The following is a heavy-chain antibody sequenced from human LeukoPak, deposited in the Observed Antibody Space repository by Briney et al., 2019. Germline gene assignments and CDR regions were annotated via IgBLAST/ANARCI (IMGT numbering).Heavy chain of an antibody. J-gene: IGHJ4*02. CDR3: ARDTPPLPNYDFWSGYQYFDY. CDR1: GYSISSGYY. CDR2: IYHSGST. D-gene: IGHD3-3*01. V-gene: IGHV4-38-2*02. Sequence: SETLSLTCTVSGYSISSGYYWGWSRQPPGKGLEWIGSIYHSGSTYYNPSLKSRVTISVDTSKNQFSLKLSSVTAADTAVYYCARDTPPLPNYDFWSGYQYFDYWGQGTLVTVSS.